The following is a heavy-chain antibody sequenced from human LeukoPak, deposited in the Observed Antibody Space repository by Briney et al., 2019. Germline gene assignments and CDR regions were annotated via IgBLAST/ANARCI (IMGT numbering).Heavy chain of an antibody. D-gene: IGHD3-22*01. J-gene: IGHJ4*02. V-gene: IGHV3-20*04. CDR2: INWNGGST. CDR3: ARDSSGYSNDY. Sequence: GGSLRLSCAASGFTFDDYGMSWVRQAPGKGLEWVSGINWNGGSTGYADSMKGRFTISRDNAKKSLYLQMNSLRVEDTALYYCARDSSGYSNDYWGQGTLVTVSS. CDR1: GFTFDDYG.